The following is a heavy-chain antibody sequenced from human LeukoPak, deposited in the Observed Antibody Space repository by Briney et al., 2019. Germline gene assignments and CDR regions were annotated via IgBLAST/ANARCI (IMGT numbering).Heavy chain of an antibody. CDR1: GGSISSHY. Sequence: SETLSLTCTVSGGSISSHYWGWIRQPPGKGLEWIGYIYYSGSTNYNPSLKSRVTISVDTSKNQLSLKLSSVTAADTAVYYCARFRSKQQYHDAFDIWGQGTMVTVAS. D-gene: IGHD6-13*01. V-gene: IGHV4-59*11. CDR2: IYYSGST. CDR3: ARFRSKQQYHDAFDI. J-gene: IGHJ3*02.